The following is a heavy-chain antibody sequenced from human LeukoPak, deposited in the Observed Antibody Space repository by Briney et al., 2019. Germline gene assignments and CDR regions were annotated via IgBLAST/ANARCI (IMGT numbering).Heavy chain of an antibody. CDR3: ARDPGEPYFDY. Sequence: GGSLRLSCAASGFTFSSYSMNWVRQAPGKGLEWVSSISSSSSYIYYADSVKGRFTIPRDNAKNSLYLQMNSLRAEDTAVYYCARDPGEPYFDYWGQGTLVTVSS. CDR1: GFTFSSYS. J-gene: IGHJ4*02. CDR2: ISSSSSYI. D-gene: IGHD1-14*01. V-gene: IGHV3-21*01.